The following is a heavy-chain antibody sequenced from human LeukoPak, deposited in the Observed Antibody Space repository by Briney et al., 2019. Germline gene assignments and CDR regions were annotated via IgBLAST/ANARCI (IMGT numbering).Heavy chain of an antibody. CDR1: GFTVSSNS. J-gene: IGHJ4*02. D-gene: IGHD4/OR15-4a*01. Sequence: RGGSLRLSCTVSGFTVSSNSMSWVRQAPGKGLEWVSFIYSDNTHYSDSVKGRLTISRDNSNNTLYLQMNSLRAEDTAVYYCARRAGAYSHPYDYWGQGTLVTVSS. CDR2: IYSDNT. V-gene: IGHV3-53*01. CDR3: ARRAGAYSHPYDY.